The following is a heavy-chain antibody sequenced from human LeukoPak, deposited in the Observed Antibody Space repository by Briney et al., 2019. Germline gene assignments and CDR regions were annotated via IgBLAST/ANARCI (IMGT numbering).Heavy chain of an antibody. D-gene: IGHD2-15*01. J-gene: IGHJ4*02. CDR2: IYYSGST. CDR3: ARVALDIVVVVAATFDY. V-gene: IGHV4-34*01. Sequence: SETLSLTCAVYGGSFSGYYWSWIRQPPGKGLEWIGNIYYSGSTYYNPSLKSRVTISVDTSKNQFSLELSSVTAADTAVYYCARVALDIVVVVAATFDYWGQGTLVTVSS. CDR1: GGSFSGYY.